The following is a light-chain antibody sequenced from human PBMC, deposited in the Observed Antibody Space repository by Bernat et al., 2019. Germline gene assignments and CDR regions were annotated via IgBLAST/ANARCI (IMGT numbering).Light chain of an antibody. CDR1: QNLLHSNGNNY. J-gene: IGKJ5*01. Sequence: EIVMTQSPLSLPVTPGEPASISCRSSQNLLHSNGNNYLDWYLQKPGQSPQLLIYLGSNRASGVPDRFSGSGSGTDFTLKISRVEDEDVGVYYCMQALQTPTTFGQGTRLEIK. CDR2: LGS. V-gene: IGKV2-28*01. CDR3: MQALQTPTT.